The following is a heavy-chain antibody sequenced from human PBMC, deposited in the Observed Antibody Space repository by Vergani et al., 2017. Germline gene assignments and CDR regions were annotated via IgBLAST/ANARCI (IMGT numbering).Heavy chain of an antibody. CDR1: GGSFSGYY. J-gene: IGHJ4*02. V-gene: IGHV4-34*01. Sequence: QVQLQQWGAGLLKPSETLSLTCAVYGGSFSGYYWSWIRQPPGKGLEWIGEINHSGSTNYNPSLKSRVTISVDTSKNQFSLKLSSVTAADTAVYYCGYYYDSSGPFDYWGQGTLVTVSS. CDR2: INHSGST. D-gene: IGHD3-22*01. CDR3: GYYYDSSGPFDY.